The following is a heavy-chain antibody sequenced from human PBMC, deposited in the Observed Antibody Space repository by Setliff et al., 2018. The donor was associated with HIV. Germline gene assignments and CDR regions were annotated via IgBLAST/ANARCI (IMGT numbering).Heavy chain of an antibody. J-gene: IGHJ6*03. Sequence: SETLSLTCSVSGGSISTNYYYWSWIRQHPGKGLEWIGYIYNSGTTFYNPSLESRLIMSVDPSKNQFSLKLTSVTAADTAVYYCARHPRHYNILTGYRYYYMDVWGKGTTVTVSS. CDR2: IYNSGTT. D-gene: IGHD3-9*01. CDR1: GGSISTNYYY. V-gene: IGHV4-31*03. CDR3: ARHPRHYNILTGYRYYYMDV.